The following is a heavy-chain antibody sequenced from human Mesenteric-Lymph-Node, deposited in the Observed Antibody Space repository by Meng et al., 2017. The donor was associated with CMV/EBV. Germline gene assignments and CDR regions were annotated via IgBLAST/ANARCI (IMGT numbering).Heavy chain of an antibody. CDR1: GFTITTQW. CDR2: TNQNVQ. J-gene: IGHJ6*02. D-gene: IGHD1-26*01. V-gene: IGHV3-7*01. CDR3: AKVLGATKGYYYGMDV. Sequence: GGSLRLSCVASGFTITTQWMNWVRQAPGKGLEWVANTNQNVQCYADSVKGRFTVSRDNSKNTLYLQMNSLRAEDTAVYYCAKVLGATKGYYYGMDVWGQGTTVTVSS.